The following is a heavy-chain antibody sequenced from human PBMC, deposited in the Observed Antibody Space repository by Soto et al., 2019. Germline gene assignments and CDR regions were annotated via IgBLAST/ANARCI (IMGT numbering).Heavy chain of an antibody. CDR2: IYHSGST. D-gene: IGHD6-13*01. J-gene: IGHJ2*01. CDR3: ARGASALYSSSWYWYFDL. Sequence: QVQLQESGPGLVKPSGTLSLTCAVSGGSISSSNWWSWVRQPPGKGLEWIGEIYHSGSTNYNPSLKSRVTISVDKSKNQISLKLSSVTVADTAVYYCARGASALYSSSWYWYFDLWGRGTLVTVSS. V-gene: IGHV4-4*02. CDR1: GGSISSSNW.